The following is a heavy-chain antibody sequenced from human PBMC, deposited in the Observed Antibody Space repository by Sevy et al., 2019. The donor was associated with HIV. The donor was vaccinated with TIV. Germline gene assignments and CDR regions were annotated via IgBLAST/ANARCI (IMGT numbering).Heavy chain of an antibody. CDR1: GGTFSSYA. D-gene: IGHD2-2*01. J-gene: IGHJ6*02. CDR3: ARAPKGDIVVVPAAIRHYYYGMDV. Sequence: ASVKVSCKASGGTFSSYAISWVRQAPGQGLEWMGGIIPIFGTANYAQKFQGRVTITADESTSTAYMERGSLRSEDTAVYYCARAPKGDIVVVPAAIRHYYYGMDVWGQGTTVTVSS. CDR2: IIPIFGTA. V-gene: IGHV1-69*13.